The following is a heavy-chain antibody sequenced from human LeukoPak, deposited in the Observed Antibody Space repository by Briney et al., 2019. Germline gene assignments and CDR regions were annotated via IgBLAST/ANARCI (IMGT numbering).Heavy chain of an antibody. CDR1: GGTFSSYA. Sequence: ASVKVSCNASGGTFSSYAISWVRQAPGQGLEWMGRIIPIFGTANYAQKFQGRVTITADKSTSTAYMELSSLRSEDTAVYYCARDPGEYSEYTSDYWGQGTLVTVSS. J-gene: IGHJ4*02. V-gene: IGHV1-69*06. D-gene: IGHD6-6*01. CDR2: IIPIFGTA. CDR3: ARDPGEYSEYTSDY.